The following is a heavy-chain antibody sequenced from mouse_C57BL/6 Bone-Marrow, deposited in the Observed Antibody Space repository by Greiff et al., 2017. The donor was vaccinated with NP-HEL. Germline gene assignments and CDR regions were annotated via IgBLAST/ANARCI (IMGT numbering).Heavy chain of an antibody. D-gene: IGHD2-3*01. CDR2: IDPSDSYT. CDR3: ARDGYYGNYDV. Sequence: VQLQQSGAELVKPGASVKLSCKASGYTFTSYWMQWVKQRPGQGLEWIGEIDPSDSYTNYNQKFKGKATLTVDPSSSTAYMQLSSLTSEDSAVYYCARDGYYGNYDVWGTGTTATVSS. CDR1: GYTFTSYW. J-gene: IGHJ1*03. V-gene: IGHV1-50*01.